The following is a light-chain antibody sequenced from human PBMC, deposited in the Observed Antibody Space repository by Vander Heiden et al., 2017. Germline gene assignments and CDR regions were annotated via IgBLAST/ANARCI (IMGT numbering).Light chain of an antibody. Sequence: DIQMTQSPSSLSASVGDRVTITCRASRSIYGFLNWYQQKPGKAPKLLMSSASTLQSGGPSRFSGSGSGTEFTLTISSLQPEDFGTYYCQQSYTVPFTFGQGTRLESK. CDR3: QQSYTVPFT. CDR2: SAS. CDR1: RSIYGF. V-gene: IGKV1-39*01. J-gene: IGKJ5*01.